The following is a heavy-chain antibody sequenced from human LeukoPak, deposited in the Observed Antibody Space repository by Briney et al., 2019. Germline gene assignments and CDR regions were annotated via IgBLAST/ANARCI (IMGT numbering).Heavy chain of an antibody. CDR1: GFTLSSYA. Sequence: GGSLRLSCAASGFTLSSYAMSWVRQAPGKGLEWVSAISGSGGSTSYADSVKGRFTISRDNSKNTLYLQMNSLRAEDTAVYYCAKDQAVAGNWFDPWGQGTLVTVSS. V-gene: IGHV3-23*01. CDR3: AKDQAVAGNWFDP. D-gene: IGHD6-19*01. CDR2: ISGSGGST. J-gene: IGHJ5*02.